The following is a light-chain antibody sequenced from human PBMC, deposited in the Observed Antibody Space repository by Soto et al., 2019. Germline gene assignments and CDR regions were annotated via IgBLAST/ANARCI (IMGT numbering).Light chain of an antibody. Sequence: QSALTQPASVSGSLGQSITISCTGTSSDVGGYNYVSWYQHHPGKAPKAMIYEVSNRPSGVSNRFSGSKSGNTASLTISGLQAEDEADYYCSSYTNTITFYVFGTGTKVTVL. CDR2: EVS. CDR1: SSDVGGYNY. V-gene: IGLV2-14*01. CDR3: SSYTNTITFYV. J-gene: IGLJ1*01.